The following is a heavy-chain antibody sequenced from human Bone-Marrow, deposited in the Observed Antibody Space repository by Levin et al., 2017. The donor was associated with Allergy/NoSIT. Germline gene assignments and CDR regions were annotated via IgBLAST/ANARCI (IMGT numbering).Heavy chain of an antibody. CDR3: AKEPASGSCFDY. V-gene: IGHV3-23*01. Sequence: QPGGSLRLSCAASGFTFSSYAMTWVRQAPGKGLEWVSGISGSGGSTYYADSVKGRFTISRDNSKNTFYLQMYSLTAEDTAVYYCAKEPASGSCFDYWGQGTLVTVSS. J-gene: IGHJ4*02. CDR1: GFTFSSYA. D-gene: IGHD1-26*01. CDR2: ISGSGGST.